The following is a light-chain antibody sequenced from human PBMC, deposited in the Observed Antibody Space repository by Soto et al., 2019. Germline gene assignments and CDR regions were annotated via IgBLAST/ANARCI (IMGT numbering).Light chain of an antibody. CDR1: QSVLYTSNNKNY. V-gene: IGKV4-1*01. Sequence: DIVMTQSPDSLAVYLGERATINCKSSQSVLYTSNNKNYLAWYQQKPGQPPKLLIYWASTRESGVPDRFSGSGSGTDFTLTISILQAEDVAVYYCQQYFRPWTFGQGTKVEIK. CDR3: QQYFRPWT. J-gene: IGKJ1*01. CDR2: WAS.